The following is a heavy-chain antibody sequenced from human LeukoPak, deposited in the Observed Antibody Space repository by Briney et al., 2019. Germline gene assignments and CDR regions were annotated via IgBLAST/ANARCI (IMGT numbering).Heavy chain of an antibody. CDR1: GFTFSSYA. CDR2: ISYDGSNK. J-gene: IGHJ4*02. Sequence: GGSLRLSCAASGFTFSSYAMHWVREAPGKGLEWVAVISYDGSNKYYADSVKGRFTISRDNSKNTLYLQMNSLRAEDTAVYYCARGPNYCSSTSCFLFDYWGQGTLVTVSS. CDR3: ARGPNYCSSTSCFLFDY. D-gene: IGHD2-2*01. V-gene: IGHV3-30-3*01.